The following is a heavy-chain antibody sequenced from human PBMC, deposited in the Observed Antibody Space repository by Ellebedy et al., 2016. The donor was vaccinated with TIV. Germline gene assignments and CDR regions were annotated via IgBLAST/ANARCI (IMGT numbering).Heavy chain of an antibody. CDR3: ARESSYYYGMDV. D-gene: IGHD3-10*01. Sequence: MPSETLSLTCTVSGGSISSGDYYWSWIRQPPGKGLEWIGYFYYSGSTYYNPSLKSRVTISVDPSKNQFSLKLSSVTAADTAVFYCARESSYYYGMDVWGQGTTVTVSS. J-gene: IGHJ6*02. CDR1: GGSISSGDYY. V-gene: IGHV4-30-4*01. CDR2: FYYSGST.